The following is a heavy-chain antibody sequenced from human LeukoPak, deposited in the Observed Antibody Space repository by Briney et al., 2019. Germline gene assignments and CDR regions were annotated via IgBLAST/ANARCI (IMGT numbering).Heavy chain of an antibody. D-gene: IGHD2-2*01. CDR2: IKQDGCEK. V-gene: IGHV3-7*01. CDR3: ARERGVGAFDI. CDR1: GFTFSSYW. Sequence: GGSLRLSCAASGFTFSSYWMSWVRQAPGKGLEWVANIKQDGCEKYYVDSVKGRFTISRDNAKNSLYLQMNSLRAEDTAVYYCARERGVGAFDIWGQGTMVTVSS. J-gene: IGHJ3*02.